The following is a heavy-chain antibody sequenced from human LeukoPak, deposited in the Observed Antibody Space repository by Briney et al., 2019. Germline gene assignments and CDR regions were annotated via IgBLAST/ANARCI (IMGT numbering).Heavy chain of an antibody. D-gene: IGHD3-16*01. CDR2: IKQDGGEK. V-gene: IGHV3-7*01. J-gene: IGHJ4*02. CDR3: AKGDYFDY. Sequence: GGCLRLSCAASGFSFSSNWMSWVRQAPGKGLEWVANIKQDGGEKYYVNSVKGRFTISRDNAKNSLYLQMNSLRAEDTAVYYCAKGDYFDYWRQGTLVAVSS. CDR1: GFSFSSNW.